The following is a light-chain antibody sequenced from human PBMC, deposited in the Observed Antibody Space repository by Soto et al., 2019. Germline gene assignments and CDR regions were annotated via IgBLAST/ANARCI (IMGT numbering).Light chain of an antibody. J-gene: IGKJ1*01. CDR2: DAS. Sequence: EIVLTQSPGTLSLSPEERATLSCRASQTIGKYLAWYQQKPGQAPRLLIYDASNRATGVPARFSGTGSVTDFTLTINGLEPEDSAVYYCQQRNNWPPAWTFGQGTKLEIK. CDR1: QTIGKY. CDR3: QQRNNWPPAWT. V-gene: IGKV3-11*01.